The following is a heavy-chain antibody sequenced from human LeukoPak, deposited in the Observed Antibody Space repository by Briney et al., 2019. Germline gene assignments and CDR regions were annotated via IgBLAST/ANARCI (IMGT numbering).Heavy chain of an antibody. CDR3: ARDIITMVRGAKDY. D-gene: IGHD3-10*01. CDR2: IISSSSYI. CDR1: GFTFSSYS. J-gene: IGHJ4*02. V-gene: IGHV3-21*01. Sequence: GGSLRLSCAASGFTFSSYSMNWVRQAPGKGLEWVSSIISSSSYIDYVDSVKGRFTISRDNAKNSLYLQMNSLRAEDTAVYYCARDIITMVRGAKDYWGQGTLVTVSS.